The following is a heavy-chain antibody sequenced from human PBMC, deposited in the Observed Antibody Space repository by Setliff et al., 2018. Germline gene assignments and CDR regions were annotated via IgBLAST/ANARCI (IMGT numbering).Heavy chain of an antibody. Sequence: SETLSLTCTVSGGSISSSSYYWGWIRQPPGKGLEWIGSIYYSGSTYYNPSLKSRVTISVDTSKNQFSLKLSSVTAADTAVYYCARETGTTSIHYGMDVWGQGTTVTVSS. V-gene: IGHV4-39*07. J-gene: IGHJ6*02. CDR2: IYYSGST. CDR1: GGSISSSSYY. CDR3: ARETGTTSIHYGMDV. D-gene: IGHD1-7*01.